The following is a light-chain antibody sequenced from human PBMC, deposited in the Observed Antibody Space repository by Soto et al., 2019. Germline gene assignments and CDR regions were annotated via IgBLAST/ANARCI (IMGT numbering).Light chain of an antibody. J-gene: IGKJ2*01. Sequence: DIQMTQSPSSLSASIGDRVTITCRPSQSISSYLNWFQQKPGEAPKLLIQAASSLQSGVPSRFSGSGSGKDFTRTINSLQPEDFAVYYCQQSYSAPVTFGQGTKL. CDR3: QQSYSAPVT. V-gene: IGKV1-39*01. CDR1: QSISSY. CDR2: AAS.